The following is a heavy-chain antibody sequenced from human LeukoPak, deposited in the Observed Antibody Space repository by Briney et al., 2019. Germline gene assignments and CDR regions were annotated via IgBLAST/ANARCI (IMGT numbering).Heavy chain of an antibody. CDR3: ANPTTGYRDHDAFDV. CDR1: GFTFSSYA. J-gene: IGHJ3*01. Sequence: GGSLRLSCAVSGFTFSSYAMHWVRQAPGKGLEYVSAISSNGGSTYYANSVKGRFTISRDNSRNTLYLQMGSLRAEDTAVYYCANPTTGYRDHDAFDVWGQGTMVTVSS. CDR2: ISSNGGST. D-gene: IGHD6-13*01. V-gene: IGHV3-64*01.